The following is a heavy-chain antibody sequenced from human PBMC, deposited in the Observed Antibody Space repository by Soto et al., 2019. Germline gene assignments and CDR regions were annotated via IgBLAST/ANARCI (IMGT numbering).Heavy chain of an antibody. CDR2: IYYSGST. J-gene: IGHJ4*02. V-gene: IGHV4-31*03. Sequence: TLSLTCTVSGGSIRSCGYYWSWIRQHPGKGLEWIGYIYYSGSTYYNPSLKSRVTISVDTSKNQFSLKLSSVTAADTAVYYCAVVVPARFDYWGQGTLVTVSS. CDR1: GGSIRSCGYY. D-gene: IGHD2-2*01. CDR3: AVVVPARFDY.